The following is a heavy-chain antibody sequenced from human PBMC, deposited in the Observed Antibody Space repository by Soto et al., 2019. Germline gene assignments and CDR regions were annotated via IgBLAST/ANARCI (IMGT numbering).Heavy chain of an antibody. CDR3: ARGRDAGELVYLNYFTFYYYYCMAV. J-gene: IGHJ6*02. V-gene: IGHV3-21*01. Sequence: GGSLRLSCAASGFTFSSYSMNWVRQAPGKGLEWVSSISSSSSYIYYADSVKGRFTISRDNAKNSLYLQMNSLRAEDTAVYYCARGRDAGELVYLNYFTFYYYYCMAVWRQGTTVTVSS. CDR2: ISSSSSYI. D-gene: IGHD1-7*01. CDR1: GFTFSSYS.